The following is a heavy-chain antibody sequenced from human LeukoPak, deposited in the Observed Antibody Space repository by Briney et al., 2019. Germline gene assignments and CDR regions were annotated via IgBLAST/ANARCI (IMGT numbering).Heavy chain of an antibody. V-gene: IGHV3-53*05. CDR1: GFTVSSNY. D-gene: IGHD3-3*01. CDR2: IYSGGST. CDR3: ARETNYDFYYMDV. Sequence: PGGSLRLSCAASGFTVSSNYMSWVRQAPGKGLEWVSVIYSGGSTYYADSAKGRFTISRDNSKNTLYLQMNSLRAEDTAVYYCARETNYDFYYMDVWGKGTTVTVSS. J-gene: IGHJ6*03.